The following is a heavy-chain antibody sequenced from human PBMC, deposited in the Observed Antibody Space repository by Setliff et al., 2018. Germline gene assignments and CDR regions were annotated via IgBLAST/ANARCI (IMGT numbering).Heavy chain of an antibody. V-gene: IGHV1-18*01. J-gene: IGHJ6*03. CDR2: IGA. D-gene: IGHD2-8*01. CDR3: AREDGPNYYYYYMDI. CDR1: GYTFTSYG. Sequence: ASVKVSCKASGYTFTSYGISWVRQAPGQGLEWVGWIGAYAQKFQGRVTMTTDTPTSTAYMEVSSLRTEDTAVYFCAREDGPNYYYYYMDIWGKGTTVTVSS.